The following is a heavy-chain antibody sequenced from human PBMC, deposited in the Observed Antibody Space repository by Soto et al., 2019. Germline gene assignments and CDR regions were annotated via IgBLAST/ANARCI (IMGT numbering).Heavy chain of an antibody. V-gene: IGHV4-61*01. CDR3: AREGCSVGSCYSGYNLGIDY. CDR2: FYYSGST. Sequence: PSETLSLTCTVSGGSVGFSYYYWTWIRQPPGKGLEWIGNFYYSGSTKHNPSLKSRVTISADTSKNQCSLKLSSVTAADQAVYYCAREGCSVGSCYSGYNLGIDYWGQGTLVTVSS. J-gene: IGHJ4*02. D-gene: IGHD2-15*01. CDR1: GGSVGFSYYY.